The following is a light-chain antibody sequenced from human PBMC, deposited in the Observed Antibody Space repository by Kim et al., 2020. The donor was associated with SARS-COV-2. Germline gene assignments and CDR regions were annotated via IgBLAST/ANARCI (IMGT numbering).Light chain of an antibody. J-gene: IGKJ4*01. CDR1: QNIRTW. CDR3: QQHNSYPLN. CDR2: DAS. Sequence: GDRVTITCRASQNIRTWLAWYQQKPGKAPELLIYDASSLESGVPSRFSGSGSGTEFTLTISSLQPDDFATYYCQQHNSYPLNFGGGTKV. V-gene: IGKV1-5*01.